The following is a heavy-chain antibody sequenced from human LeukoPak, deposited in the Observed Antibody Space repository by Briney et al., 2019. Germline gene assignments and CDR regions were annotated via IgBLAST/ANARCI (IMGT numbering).Heavy chain of an antibody. CDR3: ARDYGSGTQQGFDY. CDR1: GGSISSYY. Sequence: PSETLSLTCTVSGGSISSYYWSWIRQPPGKGLEWIGYIYYSGSTNYNPSLKSRVTISVDTSKNQFSLKLSSVTAADTAVYYCARDYGSGTQQGFDYWGQGTLVTVSS. D-gene: IGHD3-10*01. CDR2: IYYSGST. J-gene: IGHJ4*02. V-gene: IGHV4-59*01.